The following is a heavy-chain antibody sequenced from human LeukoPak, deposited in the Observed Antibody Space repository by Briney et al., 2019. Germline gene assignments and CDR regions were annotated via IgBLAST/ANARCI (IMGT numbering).Heavy chain of an antibody. CDR2: INPSGGST. J-gene: IGHJ4*02. V-gene: IGHV1-46*01. Sequence: AAVKDSCKASGYTFTSYYMHWVRQAPGQGLEWMGIINPSGGSTSYAQKFQGRVTMTRDTSTSTVYMELSSLRSEDTAVYYCARHSGSDRDFDYWGQGTLVSVSS. D-gene: IGHD1-26*01. CDR3: ARHSGSDRDFDY. CDR1: GYTFTSYY.